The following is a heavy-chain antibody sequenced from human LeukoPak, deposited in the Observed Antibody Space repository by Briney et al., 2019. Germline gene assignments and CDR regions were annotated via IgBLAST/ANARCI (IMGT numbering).Heavy chain of an antibody. CDR1: GFTFSSYS. V-gene: IGHV3-21*01. Sequence: GGSLRLSRAASGFTFSSYSMNWVRQGPGKGLEWISSIRSSSGDIHYADSVKGRFTISRGNAKNSLYLQMNSLRAEDTAVYYCALPLRDGDFYFDYWGQGTLVTVSS. J-gene: IGHJ4*02. CDR3: ALPLRDGDFYFDY. D-gene: IGHD4-17*01. CDR2: IRSSSGDI.